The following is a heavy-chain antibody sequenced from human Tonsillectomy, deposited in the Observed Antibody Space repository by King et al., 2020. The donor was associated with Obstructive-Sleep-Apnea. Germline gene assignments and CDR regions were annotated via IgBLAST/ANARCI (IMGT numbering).Heavy chain of an antibody. D-gene: IGHD5-18*01. V-gene: IGHV2-26*01. CDR1: GFSLSNARMG. Sequence: TLKESGPVLVKPTETLTLTCTVSGFSLSNARMGVSWIRQPPGKALEWLAHIFSNDEKSYSTSLKSRLTISKDTSKSQVVLTMTNMDPVDTATYYCARIVGPDTLVDTAMVKGDNWFDPWGQGTLVTVSS. CDR3: ARIVGPDTLVDTAMVKGDNWFDP. CDR2: IFSNDEK. J-gene: IGHJ5*02.